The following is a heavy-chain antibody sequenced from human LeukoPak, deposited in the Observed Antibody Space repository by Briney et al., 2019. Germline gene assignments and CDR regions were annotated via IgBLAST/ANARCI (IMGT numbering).Heavy chain of an antibody. CDR2: ISGSGGST. V-gene: IGHV3-23*01. CDR3: AKNPYQLFRYSYFDL. D-gene: IGHD2-2*01. Sequence: PAGSLRLTCSARGEKCRSGEVSWSRRAPEKGLEWVSGISGSGGSTYFVDSVKGRFTISRDKSKNTLYLQMNSLRAEDTAVYYCAKNPYQLFRYSYFDLWGRVTRVTVSS. CDR1: GEKCRSGE. J-gene: IGHJ2*01.